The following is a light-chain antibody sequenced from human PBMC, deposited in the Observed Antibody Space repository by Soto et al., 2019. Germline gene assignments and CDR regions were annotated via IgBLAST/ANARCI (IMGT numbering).Light chain of an antibody. Sequence: DIQLTQSPSFLSASVGDRVTITCRASQGISSYLAWYQQKPGKAPKLLIYAASTLQSGVPSRFSGSGSETEFSLTISSLQPEDFATYYCQQSYSTPRVTFGPGTKVDIK. CDR2: AAS. J-gene: IGKJ3*01. V-gene: IGKV1-9*01. CDR1: QGISSY. CDR3: QQSYSTPRVT.